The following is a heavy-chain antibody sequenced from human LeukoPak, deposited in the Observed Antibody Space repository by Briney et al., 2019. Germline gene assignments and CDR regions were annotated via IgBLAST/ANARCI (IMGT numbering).Heavy chain of an antibody. J-gene: IGHJ4*02. CDR3: ARGDYDILTGYYDALGY. V-gene: IGHV4-30-2*01. CDR2: IYYSGST. D-gene: IGHD3-9*01. CDR1: RGSISSTNYY. Sequence: SQTLSLTCTVSRGSISSTNYYWNWIRQPPGKGLEWIGYIYYSGSTYYSPSLKSRVTISLDRSRSQFSLKLSSVTAADTAVYYCARGDYDILTGYYDALGYWGQGTLVTVSS.